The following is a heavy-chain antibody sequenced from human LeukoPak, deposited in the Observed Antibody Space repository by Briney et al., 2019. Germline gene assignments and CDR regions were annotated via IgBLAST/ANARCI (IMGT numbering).Heavy chain of an antibody. CDR2: ISGSGSVGST. CDR3: AKDVYGDYGGLVY. Sequence: PGGTLRLSCAASGFTFSSYAMTWVRQPPGKGLEWVSAISGSGSVGSTYYADSVKGRFTISRDNSKNTLYLQMNSLRAEDTAVYHCAKDVYGDYGGLVYWGQGTLVTVSS. J-gene: IGHJ4*02. CDR1: GFTFSSYA. D-gene: IGHD4-17*01. V-gene: IGHV3-23*01.